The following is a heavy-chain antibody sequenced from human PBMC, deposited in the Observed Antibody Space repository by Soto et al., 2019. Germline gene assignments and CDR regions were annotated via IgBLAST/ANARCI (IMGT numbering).Heavy chain of an antibody. Sequence: EVQLVESGGGLVQPGRSLRLSCAASGFTFDDYAMHWVRQAPGKGLEWVSGISWNSGSIGYADSVKGRFTISRDNAKNSLYLQMNSLRAEDTALYYCAKDRRNYALTDWGQGTLVTVSS. CDR3: AKDRRNYALTD. CDR1: GFTFDDYA. J-gene: IGHJ4*02. CDR2: ISWNSGSI. V-gene: IGHV3-9*01. D-gene: IGHD4-4*01.